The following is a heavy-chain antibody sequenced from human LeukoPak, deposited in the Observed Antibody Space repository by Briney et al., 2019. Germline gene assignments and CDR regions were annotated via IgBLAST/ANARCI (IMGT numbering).Heavy chain of an antibody. CDR2: IKEDGSEK. D-gene: IGHD1-1*01. V-gene: IGHV3-7*03. Sequence: TGGSLRLSCAASGFSFSRYWMSWVRQAPGTGLEWVANIKEDGSEKYYVGSVKGRFTISRDNAKNSLYLQMNSLRAEDTAVYYCARGTMDYYFDYWGQGTLVTVSS. CDR1: GFSFSRYW. J-gene: IGHJ4*02. CDR3: ARGTMDYYFDY.